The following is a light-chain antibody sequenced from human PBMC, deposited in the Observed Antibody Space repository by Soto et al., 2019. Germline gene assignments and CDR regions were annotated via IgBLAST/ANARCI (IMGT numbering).Light chain of an antibody. J-gene: IGKJ2*01. V-gene: IGKV3-20*01. CDR2: GAS. Sequence: EIVLTQSPGTLSLSPGERATLSCRASRSVSSRYLAWYQQKAGQALRLLISGASSRATGIPDRFSGSGSGTDFTLIISRLEPEDFAMYYCHQYGYSPNTFGQGTKVEIK. CDR3: HQYGYSPNT. CDR1: RSVSSRY.